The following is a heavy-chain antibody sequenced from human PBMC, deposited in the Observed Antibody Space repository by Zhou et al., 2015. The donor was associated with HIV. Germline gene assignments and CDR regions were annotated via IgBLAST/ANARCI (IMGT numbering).Heavy chain of an antibody. D-gene: IGHD4-17*01. V-gene: IGHV3-9*01. J-gene: IGHJ4*02. CDR1: GFSFDDYA. CDR3: AKVGDYGAYGAYYFDY. CDR2: ISWNSGSI. Sequence: EMQLVESGGGWVQPGRSLRLHCIASGFSFDDYAMYWVRQGPGKGLEWVSGISWNSGSIGYADSVKGRFTISRDNAKNSLYLQMNSLRAEDTALYYCAKVGDYGAYGAYYFDYWGQGTLVTVSS.